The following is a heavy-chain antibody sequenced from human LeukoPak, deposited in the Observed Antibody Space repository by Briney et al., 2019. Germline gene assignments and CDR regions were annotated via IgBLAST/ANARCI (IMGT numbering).Heavy chain of an antibody. J-gene: IGHJ4*02. CDR2: IYYSGST. CDR1: GGSFSGYY. CDR3: ARGIGYSYGLDY. V-gene: IGHV4-31*11. Sequence: SETLSLTCAVYGGSFSGYYWSWIRQHPGKGLEWIGYIYYSGSTYYNPSLKSRVTISVDTSKNQFSLKLSSVTAADTAVYYCARGIGYSYGLDYWGQGTLVTVSS. D-gene: IGHD5-18*01.